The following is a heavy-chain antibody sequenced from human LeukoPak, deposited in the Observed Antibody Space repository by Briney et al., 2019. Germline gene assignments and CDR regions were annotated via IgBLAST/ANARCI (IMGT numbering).Heavy chain of an antibody. V-gene: IGHV5-51*01. J-gene: IGHJ4*02. CDR3: ASGSTWPRTRNFDY. CDR2: IYPGDSDT. CDR1: GYSFTTYW. Sequence: GESLKISCKASGYSFTTYWIGWVRQMPGKGLEWRGIIYPGDSDTRYSPSFQGQVTISADKSISTAYLQWSSLKASDTAMYYCASGSTWPRTRNFDYWGQGTLVTVSS. D-gene: IGHD6-13*01.